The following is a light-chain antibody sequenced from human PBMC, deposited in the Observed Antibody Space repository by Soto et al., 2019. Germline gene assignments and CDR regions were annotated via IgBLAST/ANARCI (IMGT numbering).Light chain of an antibody. CDR3: QHYIHWART. V-gene: IGKV3-15*01. CDR1: QSVSNH. Sequence: EVVMTQSPATLSVSPGEGATLSCRASQSVSNHLAWYQQRPGQAPRVLIYGASTRATGIPARFSGSGSGTEFTLTISSLQSEDFALYHWQHYIHWARTFGQGTKVEIK. J-gene: IGKJ1*01. CDR2: GAS.